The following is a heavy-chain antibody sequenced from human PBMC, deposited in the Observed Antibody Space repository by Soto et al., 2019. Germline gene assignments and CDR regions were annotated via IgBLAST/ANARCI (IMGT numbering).Heavy chain of an antibody. CDR3: ARGEGDYYDSSGSYYFDY. CDR1: GGSFSGYY. D-gene: IGHD3-22*01. CDR2: INHSGST. Sequence: QVQLQQWGAGLLKPSETLSLTCAVYGGSFSGYYWSWIRQPPGKGLEWIGEINHSGSTNYNPSLKSRVTISVDTSKNQFSLTLSSVTAADTAVYYCARGEGDYYDSSGSYYFDYWGQGTLVTVSS. V-gene: IGHV4-34*01. J-gene: IGHJ4*02.